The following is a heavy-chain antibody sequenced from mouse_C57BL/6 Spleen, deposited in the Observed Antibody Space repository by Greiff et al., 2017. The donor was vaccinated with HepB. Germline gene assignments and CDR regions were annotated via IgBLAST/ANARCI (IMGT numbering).Heavy chain of an antibody. Sequence: EVQVVESGGGLVQPKGSLKLSCAASGFTFNTYAMHWVRQAPGKGLEWVARIRSKSSNYATYYADSVKDRFTISRDDSQSMLYLQMNNLKTEDKAMYYCVREIYYYGSPYWYFDVWGTGTTVTVSS. D-gene: IGHD1-1*01. CDR2: IRSKSSNYAT. V-gene: IGHV10-3*01. CDR1: GFTFNTYA. CDR3: VREIYYYGSPYWYFDV. J-gene: IGHJ1*03.